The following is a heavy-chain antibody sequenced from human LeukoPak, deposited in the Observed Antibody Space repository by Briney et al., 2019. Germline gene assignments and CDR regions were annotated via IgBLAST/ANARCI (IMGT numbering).Heavy chain of an antibody. V-gene: IGHV3-48*04. J-gene: IGHJ5*02. CDR3: ARDPLYNWFDP. CDR1: GFTFSSYW. CDR2: ISSSGSTI. Sequence: QPGGSLKLSCAASGFTFSSYWMSWVRQAPGKGLEWVSYISSSGSTIYYADSVKGRFTISRDNAKNSLYLQMNSLRAEDTAVYYCARDPLYNWFDPWGQGTLVTVSS.